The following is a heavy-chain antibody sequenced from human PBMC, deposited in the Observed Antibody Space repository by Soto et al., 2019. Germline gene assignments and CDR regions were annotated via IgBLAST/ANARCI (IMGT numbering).Heavy chain of an antibody. CDR2: ISTHTGNT. V-gene: IGHV1-18*01. Sequence: QVQLVQSGAEVNKPGASVKVSCKASGYTFIRYGISWVRQAPGQALEWMGWISTHTGNTYYAQNFQGRVTMTSDTTTSTAYMELRSLRSDDTAFYYCVRDEISSAGLDPCGQGTLVTVSS. CDR3: VRDEISSAGLDP. J-gene: IGHJ5*02. CDR1: GYTFIRYG.